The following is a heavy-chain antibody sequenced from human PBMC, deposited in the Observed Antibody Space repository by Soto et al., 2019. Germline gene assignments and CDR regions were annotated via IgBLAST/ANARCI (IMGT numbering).Heavy chain of an antibody. V-gene: IGHV1-2*02. CDR3: ARAPPPRAAAADFAY. D-gene: IGHD2-15*01. CDR1: GYTVTAFY. CDR2: INPNSGGT. Sequence: QVLLVQSGSEVKKPGASVKVSCQSSGYTVTAFYIHWVRQAPGQGLEWMGWINPNSGGTKYAQIFQGRVTMTRDTYIEPTYLELPGLRSDDSATYFCARAPPPRAAAADFAYWGQGTPLIVSS. J-gene: IGHJ4*02.